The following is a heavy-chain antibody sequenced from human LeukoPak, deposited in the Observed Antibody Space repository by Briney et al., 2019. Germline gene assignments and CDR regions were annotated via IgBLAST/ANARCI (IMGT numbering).Heavy chain of an antibody. CDR1: GFTFSSYW. Sequence: PGGSLRLSCAASGFTFSSYWMHWVRQGPGKGLVWVSRINSDGSTTNYADSVKGRFTISRDNAKNTLYLQMNSVRVEDTAVYYCARENGGSFPPHFDYWGQGTLVPVSS. CDR2: INSDGSTT. CDR3: ARENGGSFPPHFDY. V-gene: IGHV3-74*01. D-gene: IGHD2-15*01. J-gene: IGHJ4*02.